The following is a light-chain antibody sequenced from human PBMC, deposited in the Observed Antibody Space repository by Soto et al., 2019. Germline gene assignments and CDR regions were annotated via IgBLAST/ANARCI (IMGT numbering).Light chain of an antibody. CDR3: QQSYSTLMYA. CDR1: QNIRSY. V-gene: IGKV1-39*01. CDR2: AAS. J-gene: IGKJ2*01. Sequence: DIQMHQSPSSLSASVGDRVTITCRASQNIRSYLNWYQQKPGKAPKLLIYAASSLQSGFPSRFSGSGSGTDFTLTITSLQPEDFATYYCQQSYSTLMYAFGQGTKLAIK.